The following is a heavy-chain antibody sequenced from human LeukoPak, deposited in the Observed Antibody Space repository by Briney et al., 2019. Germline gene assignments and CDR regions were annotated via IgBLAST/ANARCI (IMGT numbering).Heavy chain of an antibody. CDR3: ARGEYCSGGSCYSAAFDI. Sequence: GGSLRLSCAASGFTLSSYWMHWVRQAPGKGLVWVPRIYSDGSSTNYADSVKGRFTISRDNAKNTLYLQMNSLRAEDTAVYYCARGEYCSGGSCYSAAFDIWGQGTMVTVSS. D-gene: IGHD2-15*01. J-gene: IGHJ3*02. CDR2: IYSDGSST. V-gene: IGHV3-74*01. CDR1: GFTLSSYW.